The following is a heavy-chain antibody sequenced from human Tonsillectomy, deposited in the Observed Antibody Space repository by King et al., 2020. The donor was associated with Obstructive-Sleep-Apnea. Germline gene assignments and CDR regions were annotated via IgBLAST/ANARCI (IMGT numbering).Heavy chain of an antibody. CDR2: INPSGGST. J-gene: IGHJ4*02. CDR3: ARSSSPLGFDY. Sequence: VQLVESGAEVKKPGASVKVSCKASGYTFTSYYMHWVRQAPGQGLEWMGIINPSGGSTSYAQKSQGRVTMTRDTSTSTVYMELSSLRSEDTAVYYCARSSSPLGFDYWGQGTLVTVSS. V-gene: IGHV1-46*01. D-gene: IGHD6-6*01. CDR1: GYTFTSYY.